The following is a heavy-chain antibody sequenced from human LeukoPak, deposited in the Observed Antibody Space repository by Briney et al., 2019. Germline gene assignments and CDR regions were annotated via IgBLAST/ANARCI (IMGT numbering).Heavy chain of an antibody. V-gene: IGHV3-7*01. CDR1: GFRLSNSW. J-gene: IGHJ4*02. D-gene: IGHD3-3*01. Sequence: GGSLRLSCAASGFRLSNSWMTWVRQAPGKGLEWVANIKQDGSEKYYVDSVKGRFTISRDNAKNSVYLQMNSLRAEDTAVYYCARDRSISGVVTLDYWGQGTLVTVSS. CDR2: IKQDGSEK. CDR3: ARDRSISGVVTLDY.